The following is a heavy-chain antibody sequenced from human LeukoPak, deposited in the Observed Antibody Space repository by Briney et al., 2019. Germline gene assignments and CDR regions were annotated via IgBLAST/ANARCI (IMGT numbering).Heavy chain of an antibody. CDR2: ISGSGGST. J-gene: IGHJ4*02. CDR1: GFTFSSYG. Sequence: GTLRLSCAASGFTFSSYGMSWVRQAPGKGLEWVSAISGSGGSTYYADSVKGRFAISRDNSKNTLYLQMNSLRAEDTAVYYCAKSGYYGSGSYFNYAHDDYFDYWGQGTLVTVSS. V-gene: IGHV3-23*01. CDR3: AKSGYYGSGSYFNYAHDDYFDY. D-gene: IGHD3-10*01.